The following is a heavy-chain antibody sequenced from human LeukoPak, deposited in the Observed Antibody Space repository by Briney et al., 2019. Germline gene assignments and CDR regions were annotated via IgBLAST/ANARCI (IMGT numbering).Heavy chain of an antibody. CDR2: INSDGSST. Sequence: PGGSLRLSCAASGFTFSSYWMHWVRQPPGKGLVWVSRINSDGSSTSYADSVKGRFTISRDNAKNTLYLQMNSLRAEDTAVYYCARRRVAAAFDYWGQGTLVTVSS. CDR1: GFTFSSYW. J-gene: IGHJ4*02. CDR3: ARRRVAAAFDY. D-gene: IGHD6-13*01. V-gene: IGHV3-74*01.